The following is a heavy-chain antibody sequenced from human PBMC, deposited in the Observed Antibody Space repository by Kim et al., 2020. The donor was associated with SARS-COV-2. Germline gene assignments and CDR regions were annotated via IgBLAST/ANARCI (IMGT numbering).Heavy chain of an antibody. CDR1: GFTFSSYD. CDR2: IGTAGDT. J-gene: IGHJ3*02. D-gene: IGHD4-17*01. V-gene: IGHV3-13*01. Sequence: GGSLRLSCAASGFTFSSYDMHWVRQATGKGLEWVSAIGTAGDTYYPGSVKGRFTISRENAKNSLYLQMNSLRAGDTAVYYCARARTTHGCFDIWGQGTMVTVSS. CDR3: ARARTTHGCFDI.